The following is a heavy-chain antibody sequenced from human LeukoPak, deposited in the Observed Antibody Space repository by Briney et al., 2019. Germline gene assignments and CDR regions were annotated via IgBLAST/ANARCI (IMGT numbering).Heavy chain of an antibody. D-gene: IGHD1-26*01. Sequence: SETLSLTCTVSGGSISSGGYYWSWIRQPPGKGLEWIGYIYHSGSTYYNPSLKSRVTISVDRSKNQFSLKLSSVTAADTAVYYCARGGWELRMDVWGKGTTVTVSS. CDR2: IYHSGST. CDR1: GGSISSGGYY. CDR3: ARGGWELRMDV. J-gene: IGHJ6*04. V-gene: IGHV4-30-2*01.